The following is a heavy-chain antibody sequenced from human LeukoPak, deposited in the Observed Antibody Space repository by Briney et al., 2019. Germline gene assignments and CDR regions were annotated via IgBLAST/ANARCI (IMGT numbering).Heavy chain of an antibody. CDR1: GVIFSRYW. J-gene: IGHJ3*02. D-gene: IGHD4-11*01. Sequence: AGSLRLSCAASGVIFSRYWMHWVRQPPGKGLVWVSRINSDGSNTDYADSVKGRSIISRDNAKNTVSLQKNTMRAEDPALYYCARPYHSLPNGFAIWGPGTMVTVAS. V-gene: IGHV3-74*01. CDR3: ARPYHSLPNGFAI. CDR2: INSDGSNT.